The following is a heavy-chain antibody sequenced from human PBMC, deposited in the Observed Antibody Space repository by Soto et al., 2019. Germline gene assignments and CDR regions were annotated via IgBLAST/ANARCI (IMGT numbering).Heavy chain of an antibody. CDR1: GFTFSSYS. CDR2: ISSSSSTI. D-gene: IGHD1-1*01. CDR3: ARGYRPGVYYYYMDV. V-gene: IGHV3-48*01. Sequence: EVQLVESGGGLVQPGGSLRLSCAASGFTFSSYSMNWVRQAPGKGLEWVSYISSSSSTIYYADSVKGRFTISRDNAKNSLYLQMNSLRAEDTAVYYCARGYRPGVYYYYMDVWGKGTTVTVSS. J-gene: IGHJ6*03.